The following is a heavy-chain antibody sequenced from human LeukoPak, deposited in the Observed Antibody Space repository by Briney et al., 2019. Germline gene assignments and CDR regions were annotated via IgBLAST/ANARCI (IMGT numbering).Heavy chain of an antibody. CDR1: GFTFSTYW. J-gene: IGHJ6*02. D-gene: IGHD6-19*01. V-gene: IGHV3-74*01. CDR3: AKDRSDNSSWYCMDV. Sequence: GSLRLSCAASGFTFSTYWMHWVRQAPGKGLVWVSRIKDDGSTIYADSVKGRFTTSRDNSKNTLYLQMNSLGAEDTAVYYCAKDRSDNSSWYCMDVWGQGTTVTVSS. CDR2: IKDDGST.